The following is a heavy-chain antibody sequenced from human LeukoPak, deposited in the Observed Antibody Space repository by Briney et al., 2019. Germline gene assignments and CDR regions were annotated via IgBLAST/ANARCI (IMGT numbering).Heavy chain of an antibody. CDR3: AREDSSGYFYDYFDY. V-gene: IGHV3-23*01. Sequence: GGSLRLSCAASGFTFNIYAMSWVRQAPGKGLEWVSPITASGSSAYYTDSVKGRFTVSRDNSKNTLYLQMNSLGAEDTAVYYCAREDSSGYFYDYFDYWGQGTLVTVSS. J-gene: IGHJ4*02. D-gene: IGHD3-22*01. CDR1: GFTFNIYA. CDR2: ITASGSSA.